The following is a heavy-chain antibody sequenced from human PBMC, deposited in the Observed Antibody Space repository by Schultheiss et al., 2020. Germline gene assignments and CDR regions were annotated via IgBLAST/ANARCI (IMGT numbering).Heavy chain of an antibody. CDR2: IYPGDSDT. D-gene: IGHD3-22*01. Sequence: GESLKISCKGSGYSFTSYWIGWVRQMPGKGLGWMGIIYPGDSDTRYSPSFQGQVTISADKSISTAYLQWSSLKASDTAMYYCARHRYYDSSGYPTYYFDYWGQGTLVTVSS. V-gene: IGHV5-51*01. CDR3: ARHRYYDSSGYPTYYFDY. J-gene: IGHJ4*02. CDR1: GYSFTSYW.